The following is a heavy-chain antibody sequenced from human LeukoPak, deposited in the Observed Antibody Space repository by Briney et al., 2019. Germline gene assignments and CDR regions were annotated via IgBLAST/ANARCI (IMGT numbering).Heavy chain of an antibody. CDR1: GFTFSSYG. J-gene: IGHJ3*02. D-gene: IGHD3-22*01. CDR2: IRYDGSNK. Sequence: GGSLRLSCAASGFTFSSYGMHWVRQAPGKGLEWVAFIRYDGSNKYYADSVKGRFTISRDNSKNTLYLQMNSLKTEDTAVYYCTTDALMIVVVNGYPNIWGQGTLVTVSS. CDR3: TTDALMIVVVNGYPNI. V-gene: IGHV3-30*02.